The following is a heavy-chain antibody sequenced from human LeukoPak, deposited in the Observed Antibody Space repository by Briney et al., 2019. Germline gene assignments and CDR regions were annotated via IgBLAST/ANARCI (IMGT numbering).Heavy chain of an antibody. D-gene: IGHD3-22*01. J-gene: IGHJ4*02. CDR2: VYYSGTT. CDR1: GGSISTYY. Sequence: SETLSLTCTVSGGSISTYYWTWIRQPPGKGLEWIGYVYYSGTTNYNPSLESRVTISIDTSKNQFSLKLNSVTAADTAVYYCARDYDSSGYYWSWGQRTLVTVSS. V-gene: IGHV4-59*01. CDR3: ARDYDSSGYYWS.